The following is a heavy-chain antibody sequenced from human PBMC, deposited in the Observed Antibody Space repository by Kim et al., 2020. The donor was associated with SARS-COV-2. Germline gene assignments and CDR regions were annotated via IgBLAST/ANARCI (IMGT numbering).Heavy chain of an antibody. V-gene: IGHV4-59*01. Sequence: SETLSLTCNVSGGSISTYYWSWIRQSPGKGLEWIGYVYYSGTTNYNPSLKSRVSISVDTSKNQFSLDLSSVTAADTAVYYCARDSYYYDTSGYFQYYFDFWGLGTLVTVSS. CDR3: ARDSYYYDTSGYFQYYFDF. J-gene: IGHJ4*02. CDR1: GGSISTYY. D-gene: IGHD3-22*01. CDR2: VYYSGTT.